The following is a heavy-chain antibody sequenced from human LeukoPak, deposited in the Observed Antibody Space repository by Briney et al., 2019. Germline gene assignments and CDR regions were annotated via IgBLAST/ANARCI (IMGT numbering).Heavy chain of an antibody. V-gene: IGHV4-34*01. J-gene: IGHJ4*02. CDR3: ARVDRVGATVVISGFDY. D-gene: IGHD4-23*01. CDR2: INHSGST. Sequence: SETLSLTCAVYGGSFSGYYWSWIRQPPGKGLEWIGEINHSGSTNYNPSLKSRVTISVDTSKNQFSLKLSSVTAADTAVYYCARVDRVGATVVISGFDYWGQGTLVTVSS. CDR1: GGSFSGYY.